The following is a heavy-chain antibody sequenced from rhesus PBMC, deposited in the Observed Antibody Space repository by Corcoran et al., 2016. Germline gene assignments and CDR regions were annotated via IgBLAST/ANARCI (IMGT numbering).Heavy chain of an antibody. D-gene: IGHD3-3*01. CDR1: GFTFSDYY. CDR2: IRNGGGST. Sequence: EVQLVESGGGLAKPGGSLRLSGAASGFTFSDYYMDWVRQVPGKGLEWVSRIRNGGGSTWYADSVKGRFTISRENAKNTLYFQMNNLGAEDTAVYYCARDRQFLDWLLFDYWGQGVLVTVSS. CDR3: ARDRQFLDWLLFDY. V-gene: IGHV3-178*01. J-gene: IGHJ4*01.